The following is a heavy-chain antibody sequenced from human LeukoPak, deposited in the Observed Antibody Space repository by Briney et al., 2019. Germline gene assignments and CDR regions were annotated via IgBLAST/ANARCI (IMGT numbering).Heavy chain of an antibody. V-gene: IGHV1-18*01. J-gene: IGHJ4*02. CDR3: ASSTFSSSWYLLDY. D-gene: IGHD6-13*01. Sequence: GASVKVSCKASGYTITSYGISWVRQAPGQGLEWMGWISAYNGNTNYAQKLQGRVTMTTDTSTSTAYMELRSLRSDDTAVYYCASSTFSSSWYLLDYWGQGTLVTVSS. CDR2: ISAYNGNT. CDR1: GYTITSYG.